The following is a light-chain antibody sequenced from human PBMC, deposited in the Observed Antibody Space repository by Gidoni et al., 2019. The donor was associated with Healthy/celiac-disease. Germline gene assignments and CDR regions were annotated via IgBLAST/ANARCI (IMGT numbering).Light chain of an antibody. CDR1: QSGSSN. V-gene: IGKV3-15*01. CDR2: GAS. J-gene: IGKJ4*01. Sequence: EIVMTPSPATLSVSPGERATLSCRASQSGSSNFAWYQQKPGQAPRLLIYGASPRATGIPARFSGSGSGTEFTLTISSLQSEDFAVYYWQQYNNWPLTFGGXTKVEIK. CDR3: QQYNNWPLT.